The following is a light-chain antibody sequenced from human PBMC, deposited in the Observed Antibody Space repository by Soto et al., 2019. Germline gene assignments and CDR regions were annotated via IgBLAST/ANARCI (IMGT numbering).Light chain of an antibody. CDR2: DAT. J-gene: IGLJ2*01. CDR3: LLSYRNAVI. V-gene: IGLV7-46*01. CDR1: TGPVTSGHY. Sequence: QAVVTQEPSLTVSPGGTVTLTCGSNTGPVTSGHYPYWFQQKPGQAPRTLISDATNKHSWTPARFSGSLLGGKAALTLSGAQADDEADYYCLLSYRNAVIFGGGTKVTVL.